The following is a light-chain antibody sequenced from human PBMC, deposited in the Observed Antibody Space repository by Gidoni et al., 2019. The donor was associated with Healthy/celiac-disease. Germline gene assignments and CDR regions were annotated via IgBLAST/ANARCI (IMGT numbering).Light chain of an antibody. V-gene: IGKV2-28*01. CDR3: MQALQAPPT. Sequence: DIAMTQSPLSLPVTPGEPASISCRPRQSLLHSNGYNYFDWYLQKPGQSPQHLIYLGSNRASGVPDRFSGSGSGTDFTLKISRVEAEDVGVYYCMQALQAPPTCXXXTKVKIK. J-gene: IGKJ1*01. CDR1: QSLLHSNGYNY. CDR2: LGS.